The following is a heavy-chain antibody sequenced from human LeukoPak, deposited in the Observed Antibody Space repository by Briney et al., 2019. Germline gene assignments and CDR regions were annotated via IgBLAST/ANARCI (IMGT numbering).Heavy chain of an antibody. D-gene: IGHD3-3*01. Sequence: GGSLRLSCAASGFTFSSYAMHWVRRAPGKGLEWVAVISYDGSNKYYADSVKGRFTISRDNSKNTLYLQMNSLRAEDTAVYYCARDRAIFGVGYYFDYWGQGTLVTVSS. V-gene: IGHV3-30-3*01. J-gene: IGHJ4*02. CDR3: ARDRAIFGVGYYFDY. CDR1: GFTFSSYA. CDR2: ISYDGSNK.